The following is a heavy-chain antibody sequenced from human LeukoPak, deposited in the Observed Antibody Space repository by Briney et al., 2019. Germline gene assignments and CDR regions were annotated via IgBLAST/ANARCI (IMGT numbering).Heavy chain of an antibody. CDR3: ADPASTDY. J-gene: IGHJ4*02. D-gene: IGHD2-2*01. CDR1: GFTFSSYA. Sequence: PGGSLRLSCAASGFTFSSYAMTWVRQAPGKGLEWVSGISGGGGSTYYTDSVKGRFTISRDNSKNTLYLQMNSLRAEDTAIYYCADPASTDYWGQGTLVTVSS. V-gene: IGHV3-23*01. CDR2: ISGGGGST.